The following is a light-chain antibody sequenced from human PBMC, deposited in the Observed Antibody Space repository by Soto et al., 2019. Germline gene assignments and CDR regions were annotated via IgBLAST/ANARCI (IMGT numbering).Light chain of an antibody. V-gene: IGKV3-15*01. Sequence: DIVMTQSPAILSVSPGETVTLSCKASQSVYNNLAWYQQKPGQAPSLLIYGASTRATGVPARFSGSGSGTEFTLTISSLQSEDFALYYCQQYNNWPPWTFGQGSLVEIK. CDR1: QSVYNN. CDR3: QQYNNWPPWT. CDR2: GAS. J-gene: IGKJ1*01.